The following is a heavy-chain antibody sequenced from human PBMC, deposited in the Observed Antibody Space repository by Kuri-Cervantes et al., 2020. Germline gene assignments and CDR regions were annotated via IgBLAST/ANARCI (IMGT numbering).Heavy chain of an antibody. V-gene: IGHV3-48*01. Sequence: GESLKISCAASGFTFSSYNMNWVRQAPGKGLEWVSYISSSSRTIYYADSVRGRFTISRDNARNSLHLQMNSLRAEDTAVYYCARTWSSGYYPHLFDYWGQGTLVTVSS. CDR2: ISSSSRTI. D-gene: IGHD3-22*01. CDR3: ARTWSSGYYPHLFDY. CDR1: GFTFSSYN. J-gene: IGHJ4*02.